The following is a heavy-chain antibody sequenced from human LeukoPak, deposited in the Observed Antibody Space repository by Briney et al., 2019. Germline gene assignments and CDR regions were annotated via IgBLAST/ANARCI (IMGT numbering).Heavy chain of an antibody. CDR1: GFTFSSYC. D-gene: IGHD1-1*01. CDR2: IKQDGSEK. J-gene: IGHJ4*02. Sequence: PGGSLRLSCAASGFTFSSYCMSWVRQAPGKGLKWVANIKQDGSEKYYVDSVKGRFTISRDNAKNSLYLQMNSLRAEDTAVYYCARDSELADFDYWGQGTLVTVSS. CDR3: ARDSELADFDY. V-gene: IGHV3-7*01.